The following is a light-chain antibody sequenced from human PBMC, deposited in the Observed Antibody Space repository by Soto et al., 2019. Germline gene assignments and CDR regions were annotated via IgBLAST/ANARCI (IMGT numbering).Light chain of an antibody. Sequence: QSALTQPASVSGSPGQSITISCTGTSSDVGGYNYVSWYQQHPGKAPKLMIYDVSNRPSGVSNRFSGSKSGNTASLTISGLQDEDEADYYCSSYTSSRPYVVGTGTKLTVL. CDR2: DVS. V-gene: IGLV2-14*01. CDR1: SSDVGGYNY. CDR3: SSYTSSRPYV. J-gene: IGLJ1*01.